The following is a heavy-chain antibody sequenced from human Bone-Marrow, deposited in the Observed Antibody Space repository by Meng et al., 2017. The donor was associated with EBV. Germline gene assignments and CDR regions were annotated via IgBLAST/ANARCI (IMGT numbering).Heavy chain of an antibody. D-gene: IGHD3-10*01. CDR2: LIPMSGAP. V-gene: IGHV1-69*01. J-gene: IGHJ4*02. Sequence: VRVVRLGLGGEKPGSSVKVSSGPPGGTLNSDAVSWVRQAPGQGLEWMGGLIPMSGAPHYAQKFQGRVTITADESTSTHYMDLSNLRSDDTAMYYCASESGRGFTPDYWGQGTLVTVSS. CDR3: ASESGRGFTPDY. CDR1: GGTLNSDA.